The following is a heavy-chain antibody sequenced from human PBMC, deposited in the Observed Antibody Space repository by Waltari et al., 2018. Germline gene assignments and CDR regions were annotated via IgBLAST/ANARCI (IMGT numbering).Heavy chain of an antibody. CDR3: AISVAGRGPNDY. Sequence: QVQLVQSGAEVKKPGSSVKVSCKASGYKFTGYYIQWVRQAPGQGLEWVGRINPNSGGTNSAQKFQGRVTMTSDTSISTAFMELSRLRSDDTAVYYCAISVAGRGPNDYWGQGTLVTVSS. J-gene: IGHJ4*02. CDR2: INPNSGGT. D-gene: IGHD6-19*01. CDR1: GYKFTGYY. V-gene: IGHV1-2*06.